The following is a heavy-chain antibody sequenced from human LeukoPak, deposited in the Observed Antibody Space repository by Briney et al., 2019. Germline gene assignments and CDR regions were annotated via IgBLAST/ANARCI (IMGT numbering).Heavy chain of an antibody. Sequence: SGGSLRLSCAASGFTFSSYSMNWVRQAPGKGLEWVSSISSSSSYIYFADSVKGRFTISRDNAKNSLYLQMNSLRAEDTAVYYCARSPLPGYSYGHYYFDYWGQGTLVTASS. CDR1: GFTFSSYS. J-gene: IGHJ4*02. D-gene: IGHD5-18*01. CDR2: ISSSSSYI. CDR3: ARSPLPGYSYGHYYFDY. V-gene: IGHV3-21*01.